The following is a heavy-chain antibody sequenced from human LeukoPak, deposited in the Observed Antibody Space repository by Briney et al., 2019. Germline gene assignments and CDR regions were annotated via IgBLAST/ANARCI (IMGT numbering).Heavy chain of an antibody. CDR1: GYTFTGYY. CDR3: ARDRGGWYEGRFDY. V-gene: IGHV1-2*02. D-gene: IGHD6-19*01. J-gene: IGHJ4*02. CDR2: INPNSGGT. Sequence: ASVKVSCKASGYTFTGYYMHWVRQAPGQGLEWMGWINPNSGGTNYAQKFQGRVTMTRDTSISTAYMELSRLRSDDTAVYYCARDRGGWYEGRFDYWGQGTLVTVSS.